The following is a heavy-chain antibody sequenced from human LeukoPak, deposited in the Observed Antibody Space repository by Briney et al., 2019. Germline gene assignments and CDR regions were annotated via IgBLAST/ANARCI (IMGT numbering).Heavy chain of an antibody. CDR2: IIPIFGTA. Sequence: SVKVSCQASGGTFSRYAISWVRQAPGQGLEWMGGIIPIFGTANYAQKFQGRVTITADESTSTAYMELSSLRSEDTAVYYCARGRIVVDAFDIWDQGTRVTVSS. V-gene: IGHV1-69*13. CDR1: GGTFSRYA. D-gene: IGHD2-15*01. CDR3: ARGRIVVDAFDI. J-gene: IGHJ3*02.